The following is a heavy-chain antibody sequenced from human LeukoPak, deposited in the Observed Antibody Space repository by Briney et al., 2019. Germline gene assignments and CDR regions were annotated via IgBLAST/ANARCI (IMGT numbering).Heavy chain of an antibody. Sequence: SETLSLTCTVSGASISSYFWTWIRQPPGKGLEWVGSIYYSGSTNYNPSLKSRVTISADTSKNQFSLKLSSVTAADTAVYYCARHVKAAAGLFDSWGQGTLVTVSS. D-gene: IGHD6-13*01. CDR3: ARHVKAAAGLFDS. CDR2: IYYSGST. J-gene: IGHJ4*02. V-gene: IGHV4-59*08. CDR1: GASISSYF.